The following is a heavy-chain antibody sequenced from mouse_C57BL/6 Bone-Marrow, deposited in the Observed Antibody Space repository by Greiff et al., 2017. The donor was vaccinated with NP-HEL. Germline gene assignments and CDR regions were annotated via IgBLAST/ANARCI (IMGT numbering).Heavy chain of an antibody. D-gene: IGHD2-3*01. V-gene: IGHV1-85*01. CDR1: GYTFTSYD. J-gene: IGHJ3*01. CDR2: IYPRGGST. CDR3: ARSVDGYYWFAY. Sequence: VQLQQSGPELVKPGASVKLSCKASGYTFTSYDINWVKQRPGPGLEWIGWIYPRGGSTKYIEKLKGKATLTVDTASRTAYMELHSLTSEDSAVYCCARSVDGYYWFAYWGQGTRVTVSA.